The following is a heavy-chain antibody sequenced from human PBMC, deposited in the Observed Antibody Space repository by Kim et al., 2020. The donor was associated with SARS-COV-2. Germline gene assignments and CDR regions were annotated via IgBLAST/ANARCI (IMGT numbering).Heavy chain of an antibody. J-gene: IGHJ4*01. Sequence: GGSLRLSCAASGFTFSAYSMNWVRQAPGKGLEWVSYISSSSYPIHYADSVKGRFTISRDNGKNSLFLQMNSLRDEDTAVYYCARDLGYCSGGRCVPLDY. CDR1: GFTFSAYS. V-gene: IGHV3-48*02. CDR3: ARDLGYCSGGRCVPLDY. CDR2: ISSSSYPI. D-gene: IGHD2-15*01.